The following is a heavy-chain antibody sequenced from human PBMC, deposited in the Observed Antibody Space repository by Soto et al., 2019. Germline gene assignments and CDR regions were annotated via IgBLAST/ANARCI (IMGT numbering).Heavy chain of an antibody. CDR1: GYSFTRNW. V-gene: IGHV5-10-1*01. CDR3: ARAPNRKQQLANWFDP. J-gene: IGHJ5*02. Sequence: PGESLKISCKGSGYSFTRNWITWVRQMPGKGLEWMGRIDPRDSSTDYSPSFQGHVTISADKSISTAYLQWSSLKASGSAMYYCARAPNRKQQLANWFDPWGQGTLVTVS. CDR2: IDPRDSST. D-gene: IGHD6-13*01.